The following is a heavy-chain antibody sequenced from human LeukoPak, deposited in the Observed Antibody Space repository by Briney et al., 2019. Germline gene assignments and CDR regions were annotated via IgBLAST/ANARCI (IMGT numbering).Heavy chain of an antibody. CDR1: GFTFSSYS. Sequence: PGGSLRLSCAASGFTFSSYSMNWVRQAPGKGLEWVSSISSSSSYIYYADSVKGRFTISRDNAKNSLYLQMNSLRAEDTAVYYCARVLESGIVVVPAAIGGADYWGQGTLVTVSS. D-gene: IGHD2-2*02. CDR3: ARVLESGIVVVPAAIGGADY. V-gene: IGHV3-21*01. J-gene: IGHJ4*02. CDR2: ISSSSSYI.